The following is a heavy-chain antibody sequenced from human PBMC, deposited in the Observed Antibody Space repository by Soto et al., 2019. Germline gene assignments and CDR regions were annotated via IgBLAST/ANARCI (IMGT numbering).Heavy chain of an antibody. CDR1: GGSISSGGYY. V-gene: IGHV4-31*03. J-gene: IGHJ4*02. D-gene: IGHD5-18*01. Sequence: QVQLQESGPELLKPSQTLSHTCTVSGGSISSGGYYWRWIRQNPGKGVEWIGYIYYSGSTFYTPTLKSRVTISVDTSKNQFSLNLSSVTAADTAVYYCARKKGYSFGPHYFDYWGQGTLVTVSS. CDR3: ARKKGYSFGPHYFDY. CDR2: IYYSGST.